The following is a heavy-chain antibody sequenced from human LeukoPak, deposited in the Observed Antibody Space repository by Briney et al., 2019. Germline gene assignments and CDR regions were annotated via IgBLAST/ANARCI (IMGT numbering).Heavy chain of an antibody. CDR2: ISSNSDTI. V-gene: IGHV3-9*01. CDR3: LTSSFDH. J-gene: IGHJ4*02. Sequence: PGGSLRLSRAASGFTLGDYDIHWVRQAPGKGPEWVSSISSNSDTIAYAEPVKGRFTVSRDNTINSLYLQMDSLRVEDTALYYCLTSSFDHWGQGTLVTVSS. CDR1: GFTLGDYD.